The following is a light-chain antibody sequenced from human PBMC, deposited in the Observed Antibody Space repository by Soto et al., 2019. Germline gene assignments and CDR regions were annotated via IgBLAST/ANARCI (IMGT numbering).Light chain of an antibody. Sequence: QSALTQPPSASGSPGQSVAISCTGTSSDVGGYNYVSWYQQHPGKAPKLMIYEVNKRPSGVSHRFSGSRSGNTASLTISGLQAEDEADYYCSSYTSGSTLYVFGTGTKLTVL. V-gene: IGLV2-14*01. CDR2: EVN. CDR3: SSYTSGSTLYV. CDR1: SSDVGGYNY. J-gene: IGLJ1*01.